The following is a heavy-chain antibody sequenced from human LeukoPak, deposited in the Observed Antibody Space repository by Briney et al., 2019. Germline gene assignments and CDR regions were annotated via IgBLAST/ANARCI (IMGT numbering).Heavy chain of an antibody. CDR2: INWNGGST. D-gene: IGHD1-26*01. CDR1: GFTFDDYG. Sequence: VGSLRLSCAASGFTFDDYGMSWVRQAPGKGLEWVSGINWNGGSTGYADSVKGRFTISRDNAKNSLYLQMNSLRAEDTALYYCASDDGVGATSDYCGQGALVTVSS. CDR3: ASDDGVGATSDY. V-gene: IGHV3-20*04. J-gene: IGHJ4*02.